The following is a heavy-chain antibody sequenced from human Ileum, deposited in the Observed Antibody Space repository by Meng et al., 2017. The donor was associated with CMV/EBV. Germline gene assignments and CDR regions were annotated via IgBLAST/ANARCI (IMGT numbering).Heavy chain of an antibody. CDR3: ARDTEGY. D-gene: IGHD1-14*01. Sequence: GSLRLSCVASGFTISTNWVHWVRQVPGKGLVWVSGINNDGSRATYADFVKGRFTISRDNAKNTAYLEMNSLGPEDTAMYYCARDTEGYWGQGTLVTISS. J-gene: IGHJ4*02. V-gene: IGHV3-74*03. CDR2: INNDGSRA. CDR1: GFTISTNW.